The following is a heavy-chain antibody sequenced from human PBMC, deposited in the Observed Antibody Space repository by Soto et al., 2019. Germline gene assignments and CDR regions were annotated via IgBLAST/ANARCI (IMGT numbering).Heavy chain of an antibody. CDR3: ARAWYNWNPRWFDP. Sequence: SWIRQPPGKGLEWIGYIYYSGSTYYNPSLKSRVTISVDTSKNQFSLKLSSVTAADTAVYYCARAWYNWNPRWFDPWGQGTLVTSPQ. CDR2: IYYSGST. D-gene: IGHD1-20*01. V-gene: IGHV4-30-4*08. J-gene: IGHJ5*02.